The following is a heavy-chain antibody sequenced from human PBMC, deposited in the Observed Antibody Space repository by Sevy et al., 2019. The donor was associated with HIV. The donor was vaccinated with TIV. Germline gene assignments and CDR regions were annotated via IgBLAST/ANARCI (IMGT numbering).Heavy chain of an antibody. CDR2: VYSSGST. D-gene: IGHD4-4*01. J-gene: IGHJ4*02. CDR1: GGSMTNNNYY. CDR3: ARVSPQQYSNYGRGWGEYYFDY. Sequence: SETLSLTCTVSGGSMTNNNYYWGWIRQPPGKGLEWIGTVYSSGSTNYNPSLKSRVTISVDTSKNQFSLKLSSVTAADTAVYYCARVSPQQYSNYGRGWGEYYFDYWGQGTLVTVSS. V-gene: IGHV4-39*07.